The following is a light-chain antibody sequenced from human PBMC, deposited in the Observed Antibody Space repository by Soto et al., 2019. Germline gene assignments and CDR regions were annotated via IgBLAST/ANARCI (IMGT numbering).Light chain of an antibody. CDR2: DAY. J-gene: IGKJ1*01. Sequence: EIVLTQSPATLSVSPGERATLSCRASQSVSSYLAWYQQKPGQGTRLSRYDAYNRPTGIHPRLSGSGSTTDFTLTLRRVEAEDCVLYYSQRYGGFGQGTKVDI. V-gene: IGKV3-11*01. CDR1: QSVSSY. CDR3: QRYGG.